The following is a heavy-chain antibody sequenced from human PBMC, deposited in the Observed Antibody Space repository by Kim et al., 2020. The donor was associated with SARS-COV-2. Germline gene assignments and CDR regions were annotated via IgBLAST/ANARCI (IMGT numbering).Heavy chain of an antibody. Sequence: GGSLRLSCAASGFTFSSYSMNWVRLAPGKGLEWVSSISNSSSYIYYADSVKGRFTISRDNAKNSLYLQMNSLRAEDTAVYYCAREPYGDYVVWFDPWGQGTLVTVSS. V-gene: IGHV3-21*01. CDR2: ISNSSSYI. CDR3: AREPYGDYVVWFDP. J-gene: IGHJ5*02. D-gene: IGHD4-17*01. CDR1: GFTFSSYS.